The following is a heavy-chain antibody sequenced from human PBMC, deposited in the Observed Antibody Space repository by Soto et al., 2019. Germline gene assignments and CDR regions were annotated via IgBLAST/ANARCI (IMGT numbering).Heavy chain of an antibody. V-gene: IGHV1-18*01. CDR2: ISAYNGNT. J-gene: IGHJ6*02. CDR3: AKDNGFGESDV. D-gene: IGHD3-10*01. CDR1: GYSFTSYG. Sequence: QVQLVQSGAEVKKPGASVKVSCKASGYSFTSYGISWVRQAPGQGLEWMGWISAYNGNTNYAQKLQGRVTMTTDTSTRTAYKELRSRRSDDTAVYYCAKDNGFGESDVWGQGTTVTVSS.